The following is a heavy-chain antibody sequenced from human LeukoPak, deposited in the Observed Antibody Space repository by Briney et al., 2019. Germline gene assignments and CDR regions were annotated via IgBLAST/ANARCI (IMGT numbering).Heavy chain of an antibody. Sequence: ASVKVSCKASGYTFTGYYLHWVRPAPGQGLAWMGWINPNSGGTNYAQKFQGRVTMTRDTSISTAYMELSRLRSDDTAVYYCARDAGWFGEFDHDYWGQGTLVTVSS. CDR1: GYTFTGYY. D-gene: IGHD3-10*01. V-gene: IGHV1-2*02. J-gene: IGHJ4*02. CDR2: INPNSGGT. CDR3: ARDAGWFGEFDHDY.